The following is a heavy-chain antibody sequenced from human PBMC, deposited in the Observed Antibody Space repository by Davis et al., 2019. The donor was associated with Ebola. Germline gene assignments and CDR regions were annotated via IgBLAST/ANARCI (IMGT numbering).Heavy chain of an antibody. Sequence: MPSETLSLTFAVPGGPISSSNWWSWVRQPPGKGLEWIGEINHSGNTKYNTSLKSRVTIPVDTSKNQFSLSVTSVTAADTAKDYCARTARGSGWFLDYWGHGIRVTVSS. V-gene: IGHV4-4*02. CDR3: ARTARGSGWFLDY. CDR1: GGPISSSNW. D-gene: IGHD6-19*01. CDR2: INHSGNT. J-gene: IGHJ4*01.